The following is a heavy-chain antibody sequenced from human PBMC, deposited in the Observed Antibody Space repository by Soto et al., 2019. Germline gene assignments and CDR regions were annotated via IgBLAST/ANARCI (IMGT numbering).Heavy chain of an antibody. Sequence: QVQLVESGGGVVQPGRSLRLSCAASGFTFSSYGMHWVRQAPGKGLEWVAVIWYDGSNKYYADSVKGRFTISRDNSKNTLYLQMNSLRAEDTAVYYCARPFYDFWSGYYTVFDYWGQGTLVTVSS. D-gene: IGHD3-3*01. V-gene: IGHV3-33*01. CDR3: ARPFYDFWSGYYTVFDY. J-gene: IGHJ4*02. CDR1: GFTFSSYG. CDR2: IWYDGSNK.